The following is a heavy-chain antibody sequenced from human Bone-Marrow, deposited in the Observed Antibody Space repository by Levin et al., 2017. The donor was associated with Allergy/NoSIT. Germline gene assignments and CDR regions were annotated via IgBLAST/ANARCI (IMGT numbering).Heavy chain of an antibody. CDR3: AKLIAAAGTGLRDFDF. V-gene: IGHV5-10-1*01. J-gene: IGHJ4*02. Sequence: HGESLKISCKGSGYDFTTFWISWVRQVPGKGLEWMGRIDPRDSYTTYSESFQGHVKISVDKSISTAYLQWSRLKASDTATYFCAKLIAAAGTGLRDFDFWSQGTLVTVSS. CDR2: IDPRDSYT. CDR1: GYDFTTFW. D-gene: IGHD6-13*01.